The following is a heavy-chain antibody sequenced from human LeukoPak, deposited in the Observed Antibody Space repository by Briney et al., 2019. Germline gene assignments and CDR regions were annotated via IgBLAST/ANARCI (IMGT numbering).Heavy chain of an antibody. CDR2: IWYDGSNK. J-gene: IGHJ4*02. V-gene: IGHV3-33*01. Sequence: QRGGSLRLSCAASGFTFSSYGMHWVRQAPGKGLEWVAVIWYDGSNKYYADSEKGRFTISRDNSKNTLYLQMNSLRAEDTAVYYCARGLYSSSWYESYYWGQGTLVTVSS. D-gene: IGHD6-13*01. CDR3: ARGLYSSSWYESYY. CDR1: GFTFSSYG.